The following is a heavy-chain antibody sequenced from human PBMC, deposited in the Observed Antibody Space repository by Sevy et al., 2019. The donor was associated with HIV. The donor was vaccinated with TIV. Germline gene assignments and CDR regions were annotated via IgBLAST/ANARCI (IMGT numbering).Heavy chain of an antibody. V-gene: IGHV3-15*01. CDR3: TTPSLRSRRDI. CDR2: IKSKTDGGTT. D-gene: IGHD3-16*02. J-gene: IGHJ3*02. Sequence: GGSLRLSCAASGFTFSNAWMSWVRQAPGKGLEWVGRIKSKTDGGTTDYAAPVKGRFTISRADSKNTLYLQMNSLKTEDTAVYYCTTPSLRSRRDIWGQRTMVTVSS. CDR1: GFTFSNAW.